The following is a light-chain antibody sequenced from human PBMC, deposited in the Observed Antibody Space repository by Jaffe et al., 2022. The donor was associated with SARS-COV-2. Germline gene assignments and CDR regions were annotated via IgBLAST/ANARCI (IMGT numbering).Light chain of an antibody. CDR2: DNS. Sequence: QSVLTQPPSVSAAPGQMVTISCSGSSSNIGNNYVSWYQQLPGTAPKVLIYDNSKRPSGIPDRFSGSRSGTSATLGITGLQTGDEADYYCGTWDSSLTAVVFGGGTKLTVL. CDR3: GTWDSSLTAVV. CDR1: SSNIGNNY. V-gene: IGLV1-51*01. J-gene: IGLJ2*01.